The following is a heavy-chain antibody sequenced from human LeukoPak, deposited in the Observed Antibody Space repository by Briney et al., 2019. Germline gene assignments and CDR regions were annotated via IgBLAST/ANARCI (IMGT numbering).Heavy chain of an antibody. CDR2: ISSGGNDI. D-gene: IGHD3-10*01. J-gene: IGHJ4*02. Sequence: TGGSLRLSCAASGFTFSSYEMNWVRQAPGKGLEWVSFISSGGNDIYYADSVKGRFTISRDNTKNSLYLQVNSLRDEDTAAYYCARDLFGVRGANDYWGQGTLVTVSS. CDR3: ARDLFGVRGANDY. CDR1: GFTFSSYE. V-gene: IGHV3-48*03.